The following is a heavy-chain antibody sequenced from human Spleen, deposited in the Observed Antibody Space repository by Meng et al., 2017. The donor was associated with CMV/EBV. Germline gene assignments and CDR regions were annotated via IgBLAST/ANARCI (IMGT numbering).Heavy chain of an antibody. D-gene: IGHD3-10*01. J-gene: IGHJ3*01. V-gene: IGHV3-30*03. CDR3: ARESPFYYGALDF. Sequence: GGSLRLSCVASGSSFMHWVRQASGKGLEWVAHISYDGSKKSYADSVKGRFTISRDNSKNMLYLQMDSLRVEDTSVYYCARESPFYYGALDFWGQGTVVTVS. CDR2: ISYDGSKK. CDR1: GSSF.